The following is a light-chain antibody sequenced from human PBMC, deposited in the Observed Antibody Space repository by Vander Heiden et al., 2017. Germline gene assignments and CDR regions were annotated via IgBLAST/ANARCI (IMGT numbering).Light chain of an antibody. V-gene: IGLV2-23*01. CDR1: TSDVGTYNL. J-gene: IGLJ2*01. Sequence: QPALPQPAPVSGSPGPSITISCTGTTSDVGTYNLVSWYQQHPGKAPKLMIYEGSKRPSGVSNRFSGSKSGNTASLTISGLQAEDEADYYCCSYAGSSTYVVFGGGTKLTVL. CDR2: EGS. CDR3: CSYAGSSTYVV.